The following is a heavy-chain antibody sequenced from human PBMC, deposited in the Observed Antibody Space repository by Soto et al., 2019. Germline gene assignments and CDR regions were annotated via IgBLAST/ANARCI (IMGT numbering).Heavy chain of an antibody. CDR2: IWYDGSNK. Sequence: SLSLSCAASGFTFSSYGMHWVRQAPGKGLEWVAVIWYDGSNKYYAYSVKGRFTISRDNSKNTLYLQMNSLRAEDTAVYYCARDSYYYDSSGYPPMGAFDIWGQGTMVTVSS. CDR1: GFTFSSYG. V-gene: IGHV3-33*01. J-gene: IGHJ3*02. D-gene: IGHD3-22*01. CDR3: ARDSYYYDSSGYPPMGAFDI.